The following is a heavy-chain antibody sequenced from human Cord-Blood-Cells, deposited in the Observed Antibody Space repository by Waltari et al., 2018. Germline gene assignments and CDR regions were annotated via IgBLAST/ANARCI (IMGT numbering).Heavy chain of an antibody. CDR1: GGSISRYY. CDR2: IYTSGST. CDR3: ARDSDSSSWYWFDP. V-gene: IGHV4-4*07. J-gene: IGHJ5*02. Sequence: QVQLQESGPGLVKPSETLSLTCTVSGGSISRYYWSWIRQPAGKGLEWIGRIYTSGSTNYNPSLKSRVTMSVDTSKNQFSLKLSSVTAADTAVYYCARDSDSSSWYWFDPWGQGTLVTVSS. D-gene: IGHD6-13*01.